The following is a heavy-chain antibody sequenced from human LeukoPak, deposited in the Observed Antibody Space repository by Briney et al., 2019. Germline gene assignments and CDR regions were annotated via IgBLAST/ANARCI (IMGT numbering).Heavy chain of an antibody. CDR2: ISSSSSYI. CDR1: GFTFSDYY. J-gene: IGHJ5*02. V-gene: IGHV3-11*05. CDR3: AKGYYGSGSYGWFDP. D-gene: IGHD3-10*01. Sequence: PGGSLRLSCAASGFTFSDYYMSWIRQAPGKGLEWVSSISSSSSYIYYADSVKGRFTISRDNAKNSLYLHMNSLRAEDTAVYYCAKGYYGSGSYGWFDPWGQGTLVTVSS.